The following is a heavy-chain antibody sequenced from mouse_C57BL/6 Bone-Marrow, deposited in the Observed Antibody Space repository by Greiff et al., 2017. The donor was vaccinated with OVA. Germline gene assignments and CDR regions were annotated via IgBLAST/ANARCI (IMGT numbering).Heavy chain of an antibody. D-gene: IGHD2-4*01. V-gene: IGHV1-64*01. J-gene: IGHJ2*01. Sequence: QVQLQQSGAELVKPGASVKLSCKASGYTFTSYWMHWVKQRPGQGLEWIGMIHPNSGSTNYNEKFKSKATLTVDKSSSTAYMQLSSLTSEDSAVYYCATYYDYDGRFDYWGQGTTLTVSS. CDR1: GYTFTSYW. CDR3: ATYYDYDGRFDY. CDR2: IHPNSGST.